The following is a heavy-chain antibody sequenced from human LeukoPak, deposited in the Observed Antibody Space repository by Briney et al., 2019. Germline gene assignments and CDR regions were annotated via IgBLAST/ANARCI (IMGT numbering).Heavy chain of an antibody. V-gene: IGHV3-7*05. J-gene: IGHJ4*02. CDR3: ARDAGYDFWTGYYDF. CDR2: IKQDGSEK. CDR1: GFTFRSYW. D-gene: IGHD3-3*01. Sequence: PGGSLRLSCVASGFTFRSYWMSWVRQAPGKGLEWVATIKQDGSEKYYVDPVKGRFTTSRDIAQSSLYLQMNSLRAEDTAVYFCARDAGYDFWTGYYDFWGQGTLVTVSS.